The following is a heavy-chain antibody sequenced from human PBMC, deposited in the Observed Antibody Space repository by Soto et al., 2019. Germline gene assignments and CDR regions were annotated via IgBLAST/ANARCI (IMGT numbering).Heavy chain of an antibody. J-gene: IGHJ4*02. V-gene: IGHV3-23*01. D-gene: IGHD3-3*01. CDR3: AKQVTIYAVALAVY. CDR2: MSGSGDAA. Sequence: GGPLTLSCEASGFTFSDYAMRGVRQDPGKGLEVFSVMSGSGDAAYFAGSVKGRFTISRVNSKNTLYLQMNSLRADDTAGYFCAKQVTIYAVALAVYWGQG. CDR1: GFTFSDYA.